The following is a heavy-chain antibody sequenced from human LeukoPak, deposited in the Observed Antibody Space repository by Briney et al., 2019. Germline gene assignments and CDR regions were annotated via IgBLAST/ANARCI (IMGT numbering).Heavy chain of an antibody. Sequence: GASVKVSCKASGYIFSDYYMHWVRQAPGQGLEWLGWINPKSGAADYAQQFRGRVTMTRDTSINTDYMELSSLRSEDTAVYYCARGVPLEVVVPAATFDYWGQGTLVTVSS. CDR2: INPKSGAA. CDR1: GYIFSDYY. CDR3: ARGVPLEVVVPAATFDY. V-gene: IGHV1-2*02. D-gene: IGHD2-2*01. J-gene: IGHJ4*02.